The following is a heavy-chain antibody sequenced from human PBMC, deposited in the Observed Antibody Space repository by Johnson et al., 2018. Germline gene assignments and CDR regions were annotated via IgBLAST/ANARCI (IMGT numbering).Heavy chain of an antibody. CDR3: ARDRSADYYYYAMDV. CDR1: GDSLSSYY. J-gene: IGHJ6*02. CDR2: IYYSGST. D-gene: IGHD6-19*01. V-gene: IGHV4-59*01. Sequence: QVQLQESGPGLVKPSETLSLTCTVSGDSLSSYYWSWIRQPPGKGLEWIGYIYYSGSTNYNPSLKSRVPIAVATSKNQFSLKLSAVPAADTAVYYCARDRSADYYYYAMDVWGQGTTVTVSS.